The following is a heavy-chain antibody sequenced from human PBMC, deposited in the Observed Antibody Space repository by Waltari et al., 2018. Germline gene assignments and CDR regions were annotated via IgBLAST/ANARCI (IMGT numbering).Heavy chain of an antibody. CDR1: GYTFTAYL. J-gene: IGHJ4*02. Sequence: QVQLVQSGAEVRKPGASVRVPCKTSGYTFTAYLLHWVRQAPGHGLEWMGGINPNSGGTNYAQKVQGRVTITRDTSISTAYVELSRLTSDDTAVYYCARELEGGYFDYWGQGTLVTVSS. D-gene: IGHD3-16*01. CDR3: ARELEGGYFDY. CDR2: INPNSGGT. V-gene: IGHV1-2*02.